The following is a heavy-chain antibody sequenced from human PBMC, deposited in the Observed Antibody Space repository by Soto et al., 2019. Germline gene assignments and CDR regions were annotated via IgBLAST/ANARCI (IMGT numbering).Heavy chain of an antibody. Sequence: GGSLRLSCAASGFTFSSYWMHWVRQAPGKGLVWVSAISGSGFTTYFADSVKGRFTISRDNSKNTLYLQMNSLRAEDTAVYYCAKDDRDGYSSAVAVWGKGTTVTVSS. CDR1: GFTFSSYW. J-gene: IGHJ6*04. CDR3: AKDDRDGYSSAVAV. V-gene: IGHV3-23*01. CDR2: ISGSGFTT. D-gene: IGHD6-13*01.